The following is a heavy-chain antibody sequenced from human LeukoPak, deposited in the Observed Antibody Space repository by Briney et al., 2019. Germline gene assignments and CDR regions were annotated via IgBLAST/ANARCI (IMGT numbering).Heavy chain of an antibody. CDR3: HPLSYVSN. CDR2: IKDEGTT. Sequence: GGPLRLSCAVSGFTFSSRLMHWVRQAPGKGLVGVALIKDEGTTNYADSVRGRFTASRDDAKNTVYLQMSSLRADDTAVYYCHPLSYVSNWGQGTLVTVSA. J-gene: IGHJ4*02. CDR1: GFTFSSRL. D-gene: IGHD3-22*01. V-gene: IGHV3-74*01.